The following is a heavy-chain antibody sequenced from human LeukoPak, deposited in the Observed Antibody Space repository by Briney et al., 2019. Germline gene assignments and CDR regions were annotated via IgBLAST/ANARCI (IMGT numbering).Heavy chain of an antibody. J-gene: IGHJ4*02. V-gene: IGHV4-59*08. CDR2: IYYSGGT. CDR3: ARAGAVAGLDTFDY. CDR1: GGSISSYY. Sequence: SETLSLTCTVAGGSISSYYWSWIRQPPGKGLEWIGYIYYSGGTNYKPSLKSRVTISVDTSKNQFSLKLSSVTAADTAVYYCARAGAVAGLDTFDYWGQGTLVTVSS. D-gene: IGHD6-19*01.